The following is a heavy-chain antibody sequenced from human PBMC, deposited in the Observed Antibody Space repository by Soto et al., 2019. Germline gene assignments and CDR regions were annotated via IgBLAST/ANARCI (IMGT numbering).Heavy chain of an antibody. Sequence: GGSLRLSCAASGFTFNNYAMSWVRQAPGKGLEWVSSINNGGDNIYYADSVKGRFTISRDNSKSTLYLQMNSLRAEDTAVYYCAKTFLARYCSSSICYDPADYFDYWGQGTLVTVSS. D-gene: IGHD2-2*01. V-gene: IGHV3-23*01. CDR2: INNGGDNI. CDR1: GFTFNNYA. CDR3: AKTFLARYCSSSICYDPADYFDY. J-gene: IGHJ4*02.